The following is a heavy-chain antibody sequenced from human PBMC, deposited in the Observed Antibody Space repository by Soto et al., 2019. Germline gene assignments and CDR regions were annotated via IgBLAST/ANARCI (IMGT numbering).Heavy chain of an antibody. CDR2: ISAYNGNT. J-gene: IGHJ4*02. CDR3: ARAPHRRGSAGTIDY. V-gene: IGHV1-18*01. Sequence: VQLVQSGAEVKKPGASVKVSCKASGYTFTSYGISWVRQAPGQGLEWMGWISAYNGNTNYAQKLQGRVTRTTDTSTSTAYMELRSLRSDDTAVYYCARAPHRRGSAGTIDYWGQGTLVTVSS. CDR1: GYTFTSYG. D-gene: IGHD6-19*01.